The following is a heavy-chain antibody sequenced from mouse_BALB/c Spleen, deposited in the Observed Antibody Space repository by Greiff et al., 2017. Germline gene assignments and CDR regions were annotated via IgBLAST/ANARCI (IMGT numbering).Heavy chain of an antibody. V-gene: IGHV1-15*01. Sequence: LVESGAELVRPGASVTLSCKASGYTFTDYEMHWVKQTPVHGLEWIGAIDPETGGTAYNQKFKGKATLTADKSSSTAYIELRSLTSEDSAVYYCTRWGMITTRNFDYWGQGTTLTVSS. CDR3: TRWGMITTRNFDY. CDR1: GYTFTDYE. D-gene: IGHD2-4*01. CDR2: IDPETGGT. J-gene: IGHJ2*01.